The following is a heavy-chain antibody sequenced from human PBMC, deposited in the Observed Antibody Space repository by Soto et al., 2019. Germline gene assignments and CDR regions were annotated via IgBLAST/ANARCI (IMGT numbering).Heavy chain of an antibody. Sequence: PGGSLRLSCAASGFTFSSYGMHWVRQAPGKGLEWVAVISYDGSNKYYADSVKGRFTISRDNSKNTLYLQMNSLRAEDTAVYYCAKEPNPLAEADLFDYWGQGTLVTVSA. CDR1: GFTFSSYG. CDR3: AKEPNPLAEADLFDY. J-gene: IGHJ4*02. CDR2: ISYDGSNK. D-gene: IGHD6-19*01. V-gene: IGHV3-30*18.